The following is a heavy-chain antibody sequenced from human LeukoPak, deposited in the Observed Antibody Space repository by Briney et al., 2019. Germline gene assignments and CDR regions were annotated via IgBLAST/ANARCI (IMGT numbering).Heavy chain of an antibody. CDR2: IIPIFGTA. Sequence: ASVKVTCKASGGTFSSYAISWVRQAPGQGLEWMGGIIPIFGTANYAQKFQGRVTITADKSTSTAYMELSSLRSEDTAVYYCARDGGYSYGYAGYYYYYMDVWGKGTTVTVSS. CDR3: ARDGGYSYGYAGYYYYYMDV. D-gene: IGHD5-18*01. J-gene: IGHJ6*03. V-gene: IGHV1-69*06. CDR1: GGTFSSYA.